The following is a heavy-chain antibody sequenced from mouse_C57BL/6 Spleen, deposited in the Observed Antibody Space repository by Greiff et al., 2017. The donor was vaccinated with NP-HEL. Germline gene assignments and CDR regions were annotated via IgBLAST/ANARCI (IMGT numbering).Heavy chain of an antibody. Sequence: EVQLQQSGPGLVKPSQSLSLTCSVTGYSITSGYYWNWIRQFPGNKLEWMGYISYDGSNNYNPSLKNRISITRDTSKNQFFLKLNSVTTEDTATYYCARDDYGSSEDYFDYWGQGTTLTVSS. CDR2: ISYDGSN. V-gene: IGHV3-6*01. CDR3: ARDDYGSSEDYFDY. CDR1: GYSITSGYY. D-gene: IGHD1-1*01. J-gene: IGHJ2*01.